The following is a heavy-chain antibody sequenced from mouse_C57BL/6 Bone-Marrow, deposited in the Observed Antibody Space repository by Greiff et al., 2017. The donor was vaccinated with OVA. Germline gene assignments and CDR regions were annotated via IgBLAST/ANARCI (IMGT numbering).Heavy chain of an antibody. CDR3: TPYDYDVGDYAMDY. Sequence: VQLQQSGAELVRPGASVKLSCTASGFNIKDYYMHWVKKRPEQGLEWIGRIDPEDGDTEYAPTFQGRDTMTADTSSNTAYLQLSSLTSEDTAVYYCTPYDYDVGDYAMDYWGQGTSVTVSS. J-gene: IGHJ4*01. CDR1: GFNIKDYY. V-gene: IGHV14-1*01. D-gene: IGHD2-4*01. CDR2: IDPEDGDT.